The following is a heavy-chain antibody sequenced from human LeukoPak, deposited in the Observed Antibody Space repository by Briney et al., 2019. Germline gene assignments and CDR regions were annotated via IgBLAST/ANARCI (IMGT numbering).Heavy chain of an antibody. J-gene: IGHJ4*02. Sequence: GGSLRLSCAASGFTFSSYWMHWVRQAPGKGLVWVSRINRDGTSTSYADSVKGRFTISRDNTKNTLYLQMNSLRAEDTAVYYCALEIAAFDCWGQGTLVTVSS. V-gene: IGHV3-74*01. D-gene: IGHD2-15*01. CDR3: ALEIAAFDC. CDR2: INRDGTST. CDR1: GFTFSSYW.